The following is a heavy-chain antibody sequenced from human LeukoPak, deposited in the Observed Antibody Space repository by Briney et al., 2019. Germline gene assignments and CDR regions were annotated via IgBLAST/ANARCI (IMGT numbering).Heavy chain of an antibody. D-gene: IGHD2-21*01. CDR2: VNPNSGHA. CDR3: ARGILEGVDV. J-gene: IGHJ6*02. Sequence: ASVKVSCKASGYTFTSYDINWVRQATGQGLEWMGWVNPNSGHAGSPQKFQGRVTMTRDTSISTAYMELSSLTSEDTAEYYCARGILEGVDVWGQGTAVTVSS. CDR1: GYTFTSYD. V-gene: IGHV1-8*01.